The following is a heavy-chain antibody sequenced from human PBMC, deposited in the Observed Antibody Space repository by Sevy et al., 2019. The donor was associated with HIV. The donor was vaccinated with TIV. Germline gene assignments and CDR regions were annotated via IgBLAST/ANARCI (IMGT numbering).Heavy chain of an antibody. V-gene: IGHV4-39*01. CDR2: TYSFGEP. J-gene: IGHJ3*02. CDR3: ARSMEQQLDAFDI. D-gene: IGHD6-13*01. CDR1: GASIRDSSYY. Sequence: SETLSLTCTVSGASIRDSSYYWAWIRQPPGKGLRGIGNTYSFGEPNSNSSLKSQVTISVDRSKNQFSLSLTSVTAADTTIYFCARSMEQQLDAFDIWGQGTMVTVSS.